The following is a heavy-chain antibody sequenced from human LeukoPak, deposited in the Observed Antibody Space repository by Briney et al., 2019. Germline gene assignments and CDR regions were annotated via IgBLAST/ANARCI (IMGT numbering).Heavy chain of an antibody. J-gene: IGHJ4*02. V-gene: IGHV3-30*04. CDR1: GFTFSSYT. D-gene: IGHD3-10*01. CDR2: IFHDGSYK. Sequence: PGGSLRLSCAASGFTFSSYTMHWVRQAPGKGLEWVAVIFHDGSYKYADSVKGRFTISRDNSKNTLYLQMNNLRAEDTAVYYCARGLMLRGVADYWGQGTLVTVSS. CDR3: ARGLMLRGVADY.